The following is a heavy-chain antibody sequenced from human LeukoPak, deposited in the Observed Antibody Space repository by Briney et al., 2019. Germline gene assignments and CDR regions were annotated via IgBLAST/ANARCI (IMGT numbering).Heavy chain of an antibody. V-gene: IGHV1-2*02. D-gene: IGHD2-15*01. CDR2: INPNSGGT. CDR3: ARDCSGGSCPFDAFDI. J-gene: IGHJ3*02. CDR1: GYTFTGYY. Sequence: AASVKVSCKASGYTFTGYYMHWVRQAPGQGLEWMGWINPNSGGTNYAQKFQGRVTMTRDTSISTAYMELSRLRSDDTAVYYCARDCSGGSCPFDAFDIWGQGTMVTVSS.